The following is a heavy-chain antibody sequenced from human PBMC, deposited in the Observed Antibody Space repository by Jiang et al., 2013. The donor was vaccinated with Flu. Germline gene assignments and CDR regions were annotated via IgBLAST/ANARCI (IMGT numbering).Heavy chain of an antibody. J-gene: IGHJ4*02. V-gene: IGHV3-33*01. CDR2: IWYDGSNK. Sequence: PGRSLRLSCAASGFTFSSYGMHWVRQAPGKGLEWVAVIWYDGSNKYYADSVKGRFTISRDNSKNTLYLQMNSLRAEDTAVYYCASEGGYCTNGVCYGLDYWGQGTLVTVSS. D-gene: IGHD2-8*01. CDR3: ASEGGYCTNGVCYGLDY. CDR1: GFTFSSYG.